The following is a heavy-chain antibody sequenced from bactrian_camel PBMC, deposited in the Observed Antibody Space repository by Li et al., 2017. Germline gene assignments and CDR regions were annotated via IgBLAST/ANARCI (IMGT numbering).Heavy chain of an antibody. CDR3: AKDEDRSSDYNFPD. V-gene: IGHV3S6*01. CDR1: GYNYDRYC. Sequence: HVQLVESGGGSVQRGGSLRLSCVVSGYNYDRYCMTWWRQVPGQEREGVAAIDSDGDTTYADFVKGRFTVSHDNAKNTLYLQLNSLKTEDTAMYYCAKDEDRSSDYNFPDWGQGTQVTVS. D-gene: IGHD4*01. CDR2: IDSDGDT. J-gene: IGHJ4*01.